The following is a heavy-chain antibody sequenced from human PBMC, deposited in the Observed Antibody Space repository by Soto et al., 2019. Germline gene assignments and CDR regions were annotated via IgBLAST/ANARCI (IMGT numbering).Heavy chain of an antibody. CDR3: SKSSGYYYPHYGMDV. V-gene: IGHV3-30-3*01. J-gene: IGHJ6*02. CDR1: GFTFSSYA. Sequence: GGSLRLSCAASGFTFSSYAMHWVRQAPGKGLEWVAVISYDGSNKYYADSVKGRFTISRDNSKNTLYLQMNSLRAEDTAVYYCSKSSGYYYPHYGMDVWGQGTTVTVSS. D-gene: IGHD3-22*01. CDR2: ISYDGSNK.